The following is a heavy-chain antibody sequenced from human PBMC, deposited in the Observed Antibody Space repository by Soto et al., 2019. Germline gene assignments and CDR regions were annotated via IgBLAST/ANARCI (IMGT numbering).Heavy chain of an antibody. Sequence: GGSLRLSCAASGFSFSSYGMHWVRQAPGKGLEWVAVIWHDGSKTYYAGSVKGRLIISRDNSKNTLYVQINSLRAEDRGVYFCARGSIVAAEYGMDVWGHGTTVTVSS. V-gene: IGHV3-33*01. J-gene: IGHJ6*02. D-gene: IGHD6-13*01. CDR3: ARGSIVAAEYGMDV. CDR2: IWHDGSKT. CDR1: GFSFSSYG.